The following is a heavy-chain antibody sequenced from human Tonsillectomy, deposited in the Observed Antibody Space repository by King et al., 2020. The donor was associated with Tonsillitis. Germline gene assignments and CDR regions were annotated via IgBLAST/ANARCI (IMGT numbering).Heavy chain of an antibody. CDR2: IYSDGNT. V-gene: IGHV3-53*01. J-gene: IGHJ3*02. CDR3: VRDNGAGHIVLDI. Sequence: VQLVESGGGLIQPGGSLRLSCVASGFIVSYNNMNWVRQAAGKGLEWVSVIYSDGNTYYADSVKGRFTISRDNSKNTLYLQMNSRRAEDTAVYYCVRDNGAGHIVLDIGGQGTMVTVSS. D-gene: IGHD2-21*01. CDR1: GFIVSYNN.